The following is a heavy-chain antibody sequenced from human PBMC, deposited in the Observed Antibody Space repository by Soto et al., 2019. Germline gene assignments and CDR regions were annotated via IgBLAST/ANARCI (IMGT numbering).Heavy chain of an antibody. J-gene: IGHJ6*02. CDR1: CGSLNGNY. CDR3: ARCHRRLYEKSGYSLPYFYYYGMDV. D-gene: IGHD3-3*01. V-gene: IGHV4-34*01. CDR2: SNHSGST. Sequence: SETLSLTCAVRCGSLNGNYWSWIRQSPGKGLEWIGESNHSGSTNYNPSLKRRVSISIPTSNNQVSLKLRSVTAADTAVYYCARCHRRLYEKSGYSLPYFYYYGMDVWGQGTSVTVSS.